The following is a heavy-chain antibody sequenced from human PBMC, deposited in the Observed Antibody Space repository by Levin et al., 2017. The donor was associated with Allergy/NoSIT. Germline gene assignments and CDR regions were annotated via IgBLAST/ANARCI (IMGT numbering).Heavy chain of an antibody. CDR1: GFTFSSYA. V-gene: IGHV3-23*01. Sequence: GESLKISCAASGFTFSSYAMSWVRQAPGKGLEWVSAISGSGGSTYYADSVKGRFTISRDNSKNTLYLQMNSLRAEDTAVYYCARGPTAPIVVVPAAHGDAFDIWGQGTMVTVSS. CDR2: ISGSGGST. CDR3: ARGPTAPIVVVPAAHGDAFDI. J-gene: IGHJ3*02. D-gene: IGHD2-2*01.